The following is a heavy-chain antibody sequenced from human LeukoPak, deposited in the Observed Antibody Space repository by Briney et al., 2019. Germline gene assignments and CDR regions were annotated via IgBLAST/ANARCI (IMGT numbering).Heavy chain of an antibody. J-gene: IGHJ4*02. Sequence: GGSLRLSCAASGFTFDDYAMHWVRQAPGKGLEWLSLISGDGGSTYYADSVKGRFTISRDNSKNSLYLQMNSLRTEDTALYYCAKGIWTEGYSSSWYDYWGQGTLVTVSS. V-gene: IGHV3-43*02. CDR3: AKGIWTEGYSSSWYDY. D-gene: IGHD6-13*01. CDR2: ISGDGGST. CDR1: GFTFDDYA.